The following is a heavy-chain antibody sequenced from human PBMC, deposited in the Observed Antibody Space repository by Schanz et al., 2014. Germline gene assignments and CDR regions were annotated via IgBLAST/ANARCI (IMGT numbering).Heavy chain of an antibody. CDR1: GFTFSSYA. V-gene: IGHV3-21*01. D-gene: IGHD2-21*01. CDR2: ISHSGGSK. J-gene: IGHJ3*02. Sequence: VQLVESGGGVVQPGRSLRLSCAASGFTFSSYAMTWVRQAPGKGLEWVSSISHSGGSKYYADSVEGRFTISRDNAKNTLYLQMNSLRAEDTAVYYCARDLPYCDGGKCYSDGFDIWGQGTLXTISS. CDR3: ARDLPYCDGGKCYSDGFDI.